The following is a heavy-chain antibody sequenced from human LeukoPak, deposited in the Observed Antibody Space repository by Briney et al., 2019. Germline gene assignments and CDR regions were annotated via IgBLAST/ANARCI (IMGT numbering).Heavy chain of an antibody. V-gene: IGHV3-30*03. D-gene: IGHD5-18*01. J-gene: IGHJ6*03. CDR2: ISYDGSNK. Sequence: GGSLRLSCAASGFTFSSYGMHWVRQAPGKGLEWVAVISYDGSNKEYADSVKGRFTISRDNSKNTLYLQMNSLRAEDTAVYYCAREVRGYSYGYGGDYYYMDVWGKGTTVTISS. CDR3: AREVRGYSYGYGGDYYYMDV. CDR1: GFTFSSYG.